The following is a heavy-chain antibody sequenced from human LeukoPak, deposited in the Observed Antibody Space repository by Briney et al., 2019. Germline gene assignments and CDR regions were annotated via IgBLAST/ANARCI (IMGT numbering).Heavy chain of an antibody. CDR2: IIPLFGTA. Sequence: ASVKISCKASGDTFTSYAISWVRQAPGQGLEWMGGIIPLFGTANYAQKFQGRVTITADESTSTAYMELSSLRSEETAVYYCGSGDYGGNSASGFDYWGQGTLVTVSS. CDR1: GDTFTSYA. CDR3: GSGDYGGNSASGFDY. V-gene: IGHV1-69*13. J-gene: IGHJ4*02. D-gene: IGHD4-23*01.